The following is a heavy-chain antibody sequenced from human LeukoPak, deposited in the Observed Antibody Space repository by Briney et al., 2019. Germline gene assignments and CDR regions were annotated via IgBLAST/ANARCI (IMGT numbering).Heavy chain of an antibody. D-gene: IGHD2-2*01. CDR2: ISYDGSNT. CDR1: RFSFSSYD. J-gene: IGHJ4*02. CDR3: AKGWEYQLLSALDY. Sequence: PGRSLRLSCAASRFSFSSYDMHWVRQPPGKGLEWVAVISYDGSNTYYTDSVKGRFTISRDNSKNTLYLQMNSLRPEDTAVYYCAKGWEYQLLSALDYWGQGTLVTVSS. V-gene: IGHV3-30*18.